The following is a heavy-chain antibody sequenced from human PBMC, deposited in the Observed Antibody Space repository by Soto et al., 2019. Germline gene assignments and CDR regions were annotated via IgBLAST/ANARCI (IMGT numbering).Heavy chain of an antibody. J-gene: IGHJ4*02. CDR2: INAGYGNT. D-gene: IGHD7-27*01. Sequence: QVHLVQSGAEVRKPGASVKVSCKASGYTFSSYAMHRVRQAPGQRLEWMGWINAGYGNTKSSQKFQDRVTISRDTSASKAYMELTSLRSEDMAVYYCARDTGDGTFDFWGQGTLVTVSS. CDR1: GYTFSSYA. V-gene: IGHV1-3*01. CDR3: ARDTGDGTFDF.